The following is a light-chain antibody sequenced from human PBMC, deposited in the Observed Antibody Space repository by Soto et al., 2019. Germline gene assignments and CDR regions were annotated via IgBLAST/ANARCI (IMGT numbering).Light chain of an antibody. CDR2: GAS. CDR1: QTISSY. V-gene: IGKV1-39*01. J-gene: IGKJ2*01. CDR3: QQSYSTPYT. Sequence: DIQMTQSPSSLSASAGDRVTITCRASQTISSYLNWYQQKPGKAPNLLIYGASRLQSGVPSRFSGSASGTDFTLTISSLQPEGFATYYCQQSYSTPYTFGQGTKLEIK.